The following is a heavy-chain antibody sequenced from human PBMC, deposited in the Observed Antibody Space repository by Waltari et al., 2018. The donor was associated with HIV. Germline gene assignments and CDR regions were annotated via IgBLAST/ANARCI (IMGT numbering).Heavy chain of an antibody. CDR2: IKTKTDGGTV. J-gene: IGHJ4*02. V-gene: IGHV3-15*01. CDR1: GVPISTAW. CDR3: TTIQFYYVFEF. D-gene: IGHD3-10*02. Sequence: VQLVASGGGLRKPGGSLRLSRVVPGVPISTAWMSWVRQAPGKGLEGVGRIKTKTDGGTVDYAAPVTGRFIISRDDSQSTLYLEINSLKTEDTAVYYCTTIQFYYVFEFWGQGTLVTVSS.